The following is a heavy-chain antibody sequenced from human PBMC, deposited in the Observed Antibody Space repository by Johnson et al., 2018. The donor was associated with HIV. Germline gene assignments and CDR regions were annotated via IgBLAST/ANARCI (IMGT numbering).Heavy chain of an antibody. V-gene: IGHV3-48*01. Sequence: VQLVESGGGVVQPGRSLRLSCAASGFTFSSYAMHWVRQAPGKGLEWVSYISSSGSTIYSADSVKGRFTISRDNSKNTLYLQMKSLRAEDTAVYYCTRWLDNDDFWDAFDIWGQGTMVTVSS. CDR2: ISSSGSTI. D-gene: IGHD3/OR15-3a*01. J-gene: IGHJ3*02. CDR3: TRWLDNDDFWDAFDI. CDR1: GFTFSSYA.